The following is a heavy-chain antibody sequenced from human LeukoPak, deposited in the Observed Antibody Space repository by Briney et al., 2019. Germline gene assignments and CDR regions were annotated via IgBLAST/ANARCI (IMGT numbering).Heavy chain of an antibody. CDR2: IRYDGSNK. CDR1: GFTFSSYG. CDR3: AKSGVVPAAIPYYFDY. Sequence: GGXLRLSCAASGFTFSSYGMHWVRQAPGKGLEWVAFIRYDGSNKYYADSVKGRFTISRDNSKNTLYLQMNSLRAEDTAVYYCAKSGVVPAAIPYYFDYWGQGTLVTVSS. V-gene: IGHV3-30*02. D-gene: IGHD2-2*02. J-gene: IGHJ4*02.